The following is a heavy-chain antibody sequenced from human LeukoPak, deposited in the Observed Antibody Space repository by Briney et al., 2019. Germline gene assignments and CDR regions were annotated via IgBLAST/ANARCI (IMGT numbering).Heavy chain of an antibody. CDR1: DGSISSSSYY. Sequence: PSETLSLTCTVSDGSISSSSYYWGWIRQPPGKGLEWIGTIYYSGSTYYSPSLKSRVAISVDTSKNQFSLKLSSVAAADTAVYYCARHAGGYYDSRGYDYWGQGTLVTVSS. V-gene: IGHV4-39*01. D-gene: IGHD3-22*01. CDR2: IYYSGST. CDR3: ARHAGGYYDSRGYDY. J-gene: IGHJ4*02.